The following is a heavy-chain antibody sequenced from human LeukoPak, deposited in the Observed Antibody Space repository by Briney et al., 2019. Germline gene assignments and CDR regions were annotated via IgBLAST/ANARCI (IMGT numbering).Heavy chain of an antibody. V-gene: IGHV3-9*01. Sequence: GGSLRLSCAASGFTFDDYAMHWVRQAPGKGLEWVSGITWNSDNIEYADSVKGRFTISRDNAKNSLYLQMNSLRAEDTAVYYCAKRGYCRGGTCFSHDAFDIWGQGTMVTVSS. CDR3: AKRGYCRGGTCFSHDAFDI. CDR2: ITWNSDNI. J-gene: IGHJ3*02. CDR1: GFTFDDYA. D-gene: IGHD2-15*01.